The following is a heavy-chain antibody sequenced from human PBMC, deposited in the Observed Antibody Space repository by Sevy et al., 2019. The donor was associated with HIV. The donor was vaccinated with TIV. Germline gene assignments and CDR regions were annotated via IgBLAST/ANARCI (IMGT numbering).Heavy chain of an antibody. CDR1: GFTFSSYS. Sequence: GGSLRLSCAASGFTFSSYSMNWVRQAPGKGLEWVSYISSSSSTIYYADSVKGRFTISRDNAKNSLYLQMNSLRGEDTAVYYCARDRGYYDSSGYGDDAFDIWGQGTMVTVSS. J-gene: IGHJ3*02. CDR3: ARDRGYYDSSGYGDDAFDI. V-gene: IGHV3-48*01. D-gene: IGHD3-22*01. CDR2: ISSSSSTI.